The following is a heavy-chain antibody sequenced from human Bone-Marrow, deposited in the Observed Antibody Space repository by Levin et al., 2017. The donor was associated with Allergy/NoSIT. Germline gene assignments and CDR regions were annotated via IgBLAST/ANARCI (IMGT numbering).Heavy chain of an antibody. CDR1: GGTFSSYA. CDR2: IIPIFGTA. J-gene: IGHJ5*02. D-gene: IGHD3-3*01. V-gene: IGHV1-69*13. Sequence: SVKVSCKASGGTFSSYAISWVRQAPGQGLEWMGGIIPIFGTANYAQKFQGRVTITADESTSTAYMELSSLRSEDTAVYYCARVRLRTIRTINWFDPWGQGTLVTVSS. CDR3: ARVRLRTIRTINWFDP.